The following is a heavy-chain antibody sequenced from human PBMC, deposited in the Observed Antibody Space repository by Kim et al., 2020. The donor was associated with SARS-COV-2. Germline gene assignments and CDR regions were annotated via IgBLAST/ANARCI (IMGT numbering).Heavy chain of an antibody. CDR2: TT. D-gene: IGHD4-17*01. Sequence: TTEYAAPVKGRFTISRDDSKNTLYLQMNSLGTEDTAVYYCTTYAYGGKGFWGQGTLVTVSS. CDR3: TTYAYGGKGF. J-gene: IGHJ4*02. V-gene: IGHV3-15*01.